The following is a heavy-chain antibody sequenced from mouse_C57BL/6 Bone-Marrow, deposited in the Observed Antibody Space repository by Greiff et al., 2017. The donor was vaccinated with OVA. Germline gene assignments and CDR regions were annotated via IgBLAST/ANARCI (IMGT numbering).Heavy chain of an antibody. CDR1: GFSLTSYG. V-gene: IGHV2-2*01. J-gene: IGHJ1*03. D-gene: IGHD2-5*01. CDR2: IWSGGST. CDR3: ARSPYSNYWYFDV. Sequence: VKLVESGPGLVQPSQSLSITCTVSGFSLTSYGVHWVRQSPGKGLEWLGVIWSGGSTDYNAAFISRLSISKDNSKSQVFFKMNSLQADDTAIYYCARSPYSNYWYFDVWGTGTTVTVSS.